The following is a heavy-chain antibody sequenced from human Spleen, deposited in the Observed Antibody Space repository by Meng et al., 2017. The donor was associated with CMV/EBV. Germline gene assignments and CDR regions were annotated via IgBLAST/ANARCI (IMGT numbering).Heavy chain of an antibody. D-gene: IGHD2-2*01. Sequence: SETLSLTCTVSGGSISRFFWSWIWQPAGKGLDWIGLMYTSGSTNYNPSLKSRVTISVDTSKNQFSLKLSSVTAADTAVYYCARDRGYCSSTSCYYYGMDVWGQGTTVTVSS. CDR3: ARDRGYCSSTSCYYYGMDV. J-gene: IGHJ6*02. CDR1: GGSISRFF. V-gene: IGHV4-4*07. CDR2: MYTSGST.